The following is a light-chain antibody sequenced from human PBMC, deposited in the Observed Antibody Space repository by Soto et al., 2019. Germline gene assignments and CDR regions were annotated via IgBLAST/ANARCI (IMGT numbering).Light chain of an antibody. CDR2: DAS. J-gene: IGKJ1*01. CDR3: QHYGSYWT. Sequence: DIQMTQSPSALSASVGDRVTVTCRASQSISRWLAWFQQKPGKAPKLLIYDASTLESGVSSRFSGSGSGTEFTLTISSLQPDDFATYYCQHYGSYWTFGQGTKVEFK. V-gene: IGKV1-5*01. CDR1: QSISRW.